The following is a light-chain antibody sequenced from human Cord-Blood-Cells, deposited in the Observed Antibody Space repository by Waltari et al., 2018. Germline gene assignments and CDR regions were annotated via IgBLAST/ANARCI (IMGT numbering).Light chain of an antibody. Sequence: DIQMTQSPSSLSASVGDRVTITCQASQDISNYLNWYQQKPGKAPKLLIYDASNLETGVPSSFSGSGSGTDFPVTISSLQPEDIATYYCQQYDNLLLTFGPGTKVDIK. CDR2: DAS. V-gene: IGKV1-33*01. J-gene: IGKJ3*01. CDR1: QDISNY. CDR3: QQYDNLLLT.